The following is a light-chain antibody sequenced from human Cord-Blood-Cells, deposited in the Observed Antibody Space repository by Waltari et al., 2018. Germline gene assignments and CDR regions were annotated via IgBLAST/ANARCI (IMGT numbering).Light chain of an antibody. V-gene: IGLV2-14*01. J-gene: IGLJ3*02. CDR3: SSYTSNCTWV. CDR1: SSDVGGYNY. CDR2: DVS. Sequence: HSALTQPASVSGSPGQSITISCTGTSSDVGGYNYVSWYQQHQGKAPKLMIYDVSKRPSGVSNRFSGSKSGNTASLTISGLQAEDEADYYCSSYTSNCTWVFGGGTKLTVL.